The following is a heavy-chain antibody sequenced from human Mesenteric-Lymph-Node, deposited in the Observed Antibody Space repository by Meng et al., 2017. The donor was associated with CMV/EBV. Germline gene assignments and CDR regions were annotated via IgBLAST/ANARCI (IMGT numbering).Heavy chain of an antibody. CDR2: ISAYNGNT. Sequence: ASLMVFCKASGYTMISYGISWGRQAPGQGLEWMGWISAYNGNTNYAQKLQGRVTMTTDTSTSTAYMELRSLRSDDTAVYYCARGGQVHFDWLLSTPLTYWGQGTLVTVSS. CDR1: GYTMISYG. J-gene: IGHJ4*02. D-gene: IGHD3-9*01. V-gene: IGHV1-18*01. CDR3: ARGGQVHFDWLLSTPLTY.